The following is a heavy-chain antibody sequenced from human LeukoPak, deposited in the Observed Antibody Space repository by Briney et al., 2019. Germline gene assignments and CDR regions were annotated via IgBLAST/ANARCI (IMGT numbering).Heavy chain of an antibody. CDR3: ARARGYFYGSFDY. CDR2: ISSDASGT. V-gene: IGHV3-74*01. Sequence: GGSLRLSCAASGFTFSSYWMHWVRQAPGEGLVWVSRISSDASGTSYADSVKGRFTISRDNAENTLFLQMNSLTAEDTAVYYCARARGYFYGSFDYWGQGALVTIPS. D-gene: IGHD3-10*01. CDR1: GFTFSSYW. J-gene: IGHJ4*02.